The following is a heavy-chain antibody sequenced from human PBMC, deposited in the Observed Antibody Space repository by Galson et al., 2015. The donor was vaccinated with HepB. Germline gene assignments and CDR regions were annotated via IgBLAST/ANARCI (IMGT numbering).Heavy chain of an antibody. CDR2: IIPIFGTA. J-gene: IGHJ6*02. CDR1: GGTFSSYA. V-gene: IGHV1-69*13. Sequence: SVKVSCKASGGTFSSYAISWVRQAPGQGLEWMGGIIPIFGTANYAQKFQGRVTITADESTSTAYMELSSLRSEDTAVYYCASAEGGKQLVSPSYYYYGMDVWGQGTTVTVSS. D-gene: IGHD6-13*01. CDR3: ASAEGGKQLVSPSYYYYGMDV.